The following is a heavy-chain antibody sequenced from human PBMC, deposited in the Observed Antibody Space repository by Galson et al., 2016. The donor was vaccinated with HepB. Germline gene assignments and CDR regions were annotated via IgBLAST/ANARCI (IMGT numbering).Heavy chain of an antibody. D-gene: IGHD2-8*02. CDR3: TTEYWYYKDV. V-gene: IGHV3-15*01. Sequence: SLRLSCAASGFPFNNAWLNWVRQAPGKGLEWVGLIKSKNNGGATSTYAAPVEGRFSISRDDSKNTLYLQMHSLKNEDTAVYYCTTEYWYYKDVWGKGTTVTVSS. J-gene: IGHJ6*03. CDR2: IKSKNNGGAT. CDR1: GFPFNNAW.